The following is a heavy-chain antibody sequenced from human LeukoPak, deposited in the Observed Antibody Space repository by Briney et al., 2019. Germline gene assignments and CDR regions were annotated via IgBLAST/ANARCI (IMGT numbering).Heavy chain of an antibody. V-gene: IGHV4-59*01. D-gene: IGHD5-18*01. CDR2: IYYSGST. CDR1: GGSISSYY. J-gene: IGHJ3*02. Sequence: PSETLSLTCTVSGGSISSYYWSWIRQPPGKGLEWIGYIYYSGSTNYNPSFKSRVTISVDTSKNQFSLKLSSVTAADTAVYYCARSRTAMVNDAFDIWGQGTMVTVSS. CDR3: ARSRTAMVNDAFDI.